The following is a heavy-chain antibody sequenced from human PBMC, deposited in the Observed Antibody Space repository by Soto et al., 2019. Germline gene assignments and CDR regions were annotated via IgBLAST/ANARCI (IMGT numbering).Heavy chain of an antibody. CDR3: ARETGYSSRHNWFDP. CDR1: GFTFSSYD. CDR2: IGTAGDT. J-gene: IGHJ5*02. Sequence: PGGSLRLSCAASGFTFSSYDMHWVRQATGKGLEWVSAIGTAGDTYYPGSVKGRFTISRENAKNSLYLQMNSLRAEDTAVYYCARETGYSSRHNWFDPWGQGTLVTVSS. V-gene: IGHV3-13*01. D-gene: IGHD6-13*01.